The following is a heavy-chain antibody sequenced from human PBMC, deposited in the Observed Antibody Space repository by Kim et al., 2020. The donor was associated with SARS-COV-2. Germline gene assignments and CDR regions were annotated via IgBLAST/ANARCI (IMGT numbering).Heavy chain of an antibody. V-gene: IGHV4-34*04. Sequence: SETLSLTCAVYGGSFSGYYWSWIRQPPGKGLEWIGEINQSGSTNNNPSLKSRATISEETPKNQSTLNLSSVTAADPAGYTVAKAGGQWLVRPIFYYFYY. CDR1: GGSFSGYY. CDR3: AKAGGQWLVRPIFYYFYY. CDR2: INQSGST. J-gene: IGHJ4*01. D-gene: IGHD6-19*01.